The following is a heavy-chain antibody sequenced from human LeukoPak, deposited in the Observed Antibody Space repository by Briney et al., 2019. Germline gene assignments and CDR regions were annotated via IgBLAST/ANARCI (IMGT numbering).Heavy chain of an antibody. D-gene: IGHD4-11*01. CDR3: AKDPCSNYVPPNFDY. J-gene: IGHJ4*02. V-gene: IGHV3-23*01. Sequence: GGSLRLSCAASGFTFSSYAMSWVRQAPGKGLEWVSAISGSGGSTYYADSVKGRFTISRDNSKNTLYLQMNSLRAEDTAVYYCAKDPCSNYVPPNFDYWGQGTLVTVSS. CDR1: GFTFSSYA. CDR2: ISGSGGST.